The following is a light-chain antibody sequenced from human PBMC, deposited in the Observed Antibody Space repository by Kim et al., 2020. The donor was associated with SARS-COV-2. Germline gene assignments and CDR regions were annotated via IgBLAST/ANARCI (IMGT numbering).Light chain of an antibody. V-gene: IGLV3-1*01. CDR2: QDT. CDR1: RLGDKY. CDR3: QVWDSTTTV. J-gene: IGLJ2*01. Sequence: SVSPGQPASTTCSGDRLGDKYACWYQQKPGQSPAVVVYQDTKRPSGIPERFSGSNSGNTATLTISGTQAMDEADYYCQVWDSTTTVFGGGTQLTVL.